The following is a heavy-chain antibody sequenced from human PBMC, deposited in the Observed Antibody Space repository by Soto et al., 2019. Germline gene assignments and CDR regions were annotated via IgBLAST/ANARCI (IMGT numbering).Heavy chain of an antibody. D-gene: IGHD1-7*01. J-gene: IGHJ4*02. V-gene: IGHV4-4*02. CDR1: GGSFTGNNW. CDR3: ASRDPGTSVDY. CDR2: IYRNGST. Sequence: SETLSLTCTVSGGSFTGNNWWTWVRQPPGQGLEWIGEIYRNGSTNYNPSLKSRVTISLDKSENQFSLKVTSLTAADTAVYYCASRDPGTSVDYWGQGTLVTVSS.